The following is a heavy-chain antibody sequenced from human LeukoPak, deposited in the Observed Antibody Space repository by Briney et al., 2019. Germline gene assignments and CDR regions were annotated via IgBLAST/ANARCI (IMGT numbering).Heavy chain of an antibody. CDR3: ARGGWYLYDALDI. J-gene: IGHJ3*02. CDR1: GFTFKNSW. CDR2: MGADGSNT. D-gene: IGHD6-19*01. V-gene: IGHV3-74*01. Sequence: GGSLRLSCVASGFTFKNSWMHWVRQAPGKGLVWVSRMGADGSNTHYVDSVKGRFTISRDNAKDTLYLQMNSLRVEDTAVYYCARGGWYLYDALDIWGQGTLVTVSS.